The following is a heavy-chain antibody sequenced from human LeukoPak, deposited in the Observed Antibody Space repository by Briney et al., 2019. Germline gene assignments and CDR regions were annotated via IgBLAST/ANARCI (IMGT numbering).Heavy chain of an antibody. CDR3: ATPLDKTFGYSFDI. J-gene: IGHJ3*02. CDR1: GGSFNNFA. Sequence: SVKVSCKASGGSFNNFAISWLRQAPGQGLEWMGWIIPFLGTTTSAQRFHGRVSITMDDFTSTAYMELSSLRSEDTAVYYCATPLDKTFGYSFDIWGQGTMVTVSS. D-gene: IGHD3-3*01. V-gene: IGHV1-69*05. CDR2: IIPFLGTT.